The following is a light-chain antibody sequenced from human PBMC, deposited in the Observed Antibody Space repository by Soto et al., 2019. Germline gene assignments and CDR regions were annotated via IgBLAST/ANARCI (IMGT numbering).Light chain of an antibody. CDR3: QQYGYFYT. V-gene: IGKV3-20*01. CDR2: GAS. J-gene: IGKJ2*01. Sequence: IVLTQSPGTLSLSPGERATLSCRASHNVNNNYLAWYQQKPGQAPRLLIYGASSRATGIPDRFSGSGSVXXXXXXXXXLEPEXXXXXXXQQYGYFYTFGQGTKLEIK. CDR1: HNVNNNY.